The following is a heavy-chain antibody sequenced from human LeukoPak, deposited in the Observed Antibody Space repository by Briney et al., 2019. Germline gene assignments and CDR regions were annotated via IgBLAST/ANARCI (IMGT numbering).Heavy chain of an antibody. V-gene: IGHV4-4*02. Sequence: SGTLSLTCAVSGGSISSSNWWSWVRQPPGKGLEWIGEIYHSGSTYYNPSLKSRVTISVDTSKNQFSLKLSSVTAADTAVYYCARITVTGDSSSSGWFDPWGQGTLVTVSS. J-gene: IGHJ5*02. CDR1: GGSISSSNW. D-gene: IGHD6-6*01. CDR3: ARITVTGDSSSSGWFDP. CDR2: IYHSGST.